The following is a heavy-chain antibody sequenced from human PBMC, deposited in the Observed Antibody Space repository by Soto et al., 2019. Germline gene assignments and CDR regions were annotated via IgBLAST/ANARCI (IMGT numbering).Heavy chain of an antibody. Sequence: ASVKVSCKASGYTFTSYGISWVRQAPGQGLEWMGWISAYNGNTNYAQKLQGRVTMTTDTSTSTAYMELRSLRSDDTAVYYCARSEYGDSDYYYYGMDVWGQGTTVTVSS. CDR2: ISAYNGNT. J-gene: IGHJ6*02. CDR1: GYTFTSYG. V-gene: IGHV1-18*01. D-gene: IGHD4-17*01. CDR3: ARSEYGDSDYYYYGMDV.